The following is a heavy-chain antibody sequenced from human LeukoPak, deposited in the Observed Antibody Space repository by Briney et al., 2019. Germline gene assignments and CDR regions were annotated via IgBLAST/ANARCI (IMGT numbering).Heavy chain of an antibody. D-gene: IGHD2-15*01. V-gene: IGHV3-33*01. CDR2: IWFDGNNK. CDR3: ARDSDEVVAANYGFPGY. Sequence: GRSLRLSCAASGFTFSGYGMHWVRQAPGKGLEWVAVIWFDGNNKYYADSLKGRFTISRDNSKNTLYLQMNSLRAEDTAVYYCARDSDEVVAANYGFPGYWGQGTLVTVSS. CDR1: GFTFSGYG. J-gene: IGHJ4*02.